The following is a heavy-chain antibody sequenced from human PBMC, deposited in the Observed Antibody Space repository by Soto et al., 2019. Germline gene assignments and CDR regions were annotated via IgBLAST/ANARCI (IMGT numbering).Heavy chain of an antibody. CDR1: GGTFSSYA. CDR3: ARDADVVIDCSSTSCYTKRYYYGMDV. CDR2: IIPIFGTA. J-gene: IGHJ6*02. Sequence: RASVKVSCKASGGTFSSYAISWVRQAPGQGLEWMGGIIPIFGTANYAQKFQGRVTITADESTSTAYMELSSLRSEDTAVYYCARDADVVIDCSSTSCYTKRYYYGMDVWGQGTTVTVSS. D-gene: IGHD2-2*02. V-gene: IGHV1-69*13.